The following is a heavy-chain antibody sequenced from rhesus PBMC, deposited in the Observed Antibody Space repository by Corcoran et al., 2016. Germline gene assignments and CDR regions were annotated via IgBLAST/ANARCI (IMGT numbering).Heavy chain of an antibody. CDR3: ARAPLEWWSFDY. CDR1: GGSISSSY. V-gene: IGHV4-169*02. D-gene: IGHD2-39*02. Sequence: QLQLQESGPGLVKPSETLSVTCAVSGGSISSSYWSWIRQAPGKGVEWIGYIYGSDSSTNYNPSLKSRDTLSVDTSKNQLSLKLGSVTAADTAVYYCARAPLEWWSFDYWGQGVVVTVSS. J-gene: IGHJ6*01. CDR2: IYGSDSST.